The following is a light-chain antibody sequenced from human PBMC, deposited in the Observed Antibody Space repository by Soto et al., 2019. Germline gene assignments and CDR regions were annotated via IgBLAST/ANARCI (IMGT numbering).Light chain of an antibody. J-gene: IGLJ2*01. CDR1: SSNIGAGYA. CDR2: GNT. CDR3: QSYDSSMSGYVV. Sequence: QSVLTQPPSVSGAPGQRVTISCTGSSSNIGAGYAVHWYQSTPGTAPKLLIFGNTNRPSGVPDRFSGSKSGTSASLAITGLQVEDEADYYCQSYDSSMSGYVVFGGVTKLTVL. V-gene: IGLV1-40*01.